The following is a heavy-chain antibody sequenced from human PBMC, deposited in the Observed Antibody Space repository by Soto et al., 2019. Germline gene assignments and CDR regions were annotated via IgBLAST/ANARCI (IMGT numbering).Heavy chain of an antibody. V-gene: IGHV4-30-2*01. D-gene: IGHD5-12*01. Sequence: QLQLQESGSGLVKPSQTLSLTCAVSGGSISSGGYSWSWIRQPPGKGLEWIGYIYHSGSTYYNPSLKSRLTLSVDRSENQSSLKLSPVTAADTAVYYCAAGGGLPRYYWGQGTLVTVSS. CDR1: GGSISSGGYS. CDR3: AAGGGLPRYY. J-gene: IGHJ4*02. CDR2: IYHSGST.